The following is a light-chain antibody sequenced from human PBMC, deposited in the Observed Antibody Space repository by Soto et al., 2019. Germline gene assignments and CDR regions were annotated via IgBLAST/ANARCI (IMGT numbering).Light chain of an antibody. Sequence: QSVLTQPVSVSGSPGQSITISCTGTSSDIGGYNSVSWYQQHPGRAPRLIIYEVTNRPSGVSNRFSASKSGNTASLTISGLQAEDEADYYCTSYTPIVTLGSVFGTGTKVTVL. CDR3: TSYTPIVTLGSV. CDR2: EVT. CDR1: SSDIGGYNS. V-gene: IGLV2-14*01. J-gene: IGLJ1*01.